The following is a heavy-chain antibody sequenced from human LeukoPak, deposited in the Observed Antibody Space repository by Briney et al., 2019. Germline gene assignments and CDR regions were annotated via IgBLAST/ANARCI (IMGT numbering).Heavy chain of an antibody. J-gene: IGHJ6*04. V-gene: IGHV3-30*18. CDR3: AKVRGSYLYCSSTSCPEVDGMDV. D-gene: IGHD2-2*01. Sequence: PGGSLRLSCAASGFTFSSYGMHWVRQAPGKGLEWVAVISYDGSNKYYADSVKGRFTISRGNSKNTLYLQMNSLRAEDTAVYYCAKVRGSYLYCSSTSCPEVDGMDVWGKGTTVTVSS. CDR2: ISYDGSNK. CDR1: GFTFSSYG.